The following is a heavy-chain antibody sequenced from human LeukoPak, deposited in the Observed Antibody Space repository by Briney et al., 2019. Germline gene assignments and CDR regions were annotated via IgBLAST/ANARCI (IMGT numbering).Heavy chain of an antibody. D-gene: IGHD6-13*01. Sequence: ASVKVSCKASGYTFTSYGISWVRQAPGQGLEWMGWISAYNGNTNYAQKLQGRVTMTTDTSTSTAYVELRSLRSDDTAVYYCARDGSSIAAPYYYYYYMDVWGKGTTVTVSS. CDR2: ISAYNGNT. CDR1: GYTFTSYG. V-gene: IGHV1-18*01. CDR3: ARDGSSIAAPYYYYYYMDV. J-gene: IGHJ6*03.